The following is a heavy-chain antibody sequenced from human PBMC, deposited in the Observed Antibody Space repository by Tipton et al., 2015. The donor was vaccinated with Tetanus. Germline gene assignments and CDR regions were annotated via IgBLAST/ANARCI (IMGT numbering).Heavy chain of an antibody. D-gene: IGHD5-12*01. V-gene: IGHV4-59*01. J-gene: IGHJ4*02. Sequence: TLSLTCTVSGGSISSYYWSWIRQPPGKGPEWIGQIHSSGSTNYNPSLKSRVTISVDTSKNQFSLELSSVTAADTAVYYCARVGFGYSGYHFYGYWGQGTLVTVSS. CDR1: GGSISSYY. CDR3: ARVGFGYSGYHFYGY. CDR2: IHSSGST.